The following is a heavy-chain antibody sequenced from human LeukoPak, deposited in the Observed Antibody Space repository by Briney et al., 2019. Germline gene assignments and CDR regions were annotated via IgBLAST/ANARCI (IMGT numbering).Heavy chain of an antibody. CDR1: GFTFSSYS. Sequence: PGGSLRLSCAASGFTFSSYSMNWVRQAPGKGLEWVSYISSSSSTIYYADSVKGRFTISRDNSKNTLYLQMNSLRAEDTAVYYCAKGSAHCSGGSCYSDYFDYWGQGTLVTVSS. D-gene: IGHD2-15*01. CDR2: ISSSSSTI. V-gene: IGHV3-48*01. J-gene: IGHJ4*02. CDR3: AKGSAHCSGGSCYSDYFDY.